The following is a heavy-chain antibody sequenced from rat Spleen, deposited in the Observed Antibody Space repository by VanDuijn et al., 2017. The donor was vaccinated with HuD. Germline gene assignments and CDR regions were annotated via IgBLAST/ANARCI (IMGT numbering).Heavy chain of an antibody. CDR1: GFTFSNYY. Sequence: EVQLVESGGGLVQPGRSLKLSCAASGFTFSNYYMAWVRQAPTKGLEWVAYISTGGDKTYYPDSVKGRFTISRDNAKSTLYLQMDSLRSEDTATYYCARQLDFDYWGQGVMVTVSS. J-gene: IGHJ2*01. V-gene: IGHV5-25*01. D-gene: IGHD4-2*01. CDR2: ISTGGDKT. CDR3: ARQLDFDY.